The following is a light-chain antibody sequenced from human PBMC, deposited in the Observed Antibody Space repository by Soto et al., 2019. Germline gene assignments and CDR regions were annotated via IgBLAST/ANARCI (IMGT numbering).Light chain of an antibody. V-gene: IGKV3-11*01. J-gene: IGKJ1*01. CDR2: DAS. CDR1: QSVSNF. Sequence: EIVLTQSPATLSLSPGERATLSCRASQSVSNFLAWYQQKPGQAPRLLISDASNRATGIPGRFSGSGSGTDFSLTISSLEPEDFAVYYCQQYGSSPGTFGQGTKVEIK. CDR3: QQYGSSPGT.